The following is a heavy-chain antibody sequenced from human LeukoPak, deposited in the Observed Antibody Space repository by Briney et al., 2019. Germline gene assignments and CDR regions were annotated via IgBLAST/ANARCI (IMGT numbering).Heavy chain of an antibody. CDR2: IIPIFGTA. J-gene: IGHJ4*02. CDR3: ARGGGDYYDTSGYYHGGYY. V-gene: IGHV1-69*13. CDR1: GGTFSSYA. D-gene: IGHD3-22*01. Sequence: SVKVSCKASGGTFSSYAINRVRQAPGRGLEWMGGIIPIFGTANYAQKFQGRVTITADESTNTAYMELSSLRSEDTAVYYCARGGGDYYDTSGYYHGGYYWGQGTLVTVSS.